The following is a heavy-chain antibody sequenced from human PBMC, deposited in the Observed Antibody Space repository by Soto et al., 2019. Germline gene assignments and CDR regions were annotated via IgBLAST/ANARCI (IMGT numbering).Heavy chain of an antibody. CDR3: ARVGPYYYDSRRDLNWFDP. CDR2: IIPIFGTA. Sequence: QVQLVQSGAEVKKPGSSVKVSCKASGGTFSSYAISWVRQAPGQGLEWMGGIIPIFGTANYAQKFQGRVTITADESTSTAYMEVSSLRSEDTAVYYCARVGPYYYDSRRDLNWFDPWGQGTLVTVSS. V-gene: IGHV1-69*01. CDR1: GGTFSSYA. D-gene: IGHD3-22*01. J-gene: IGHJ5*02.